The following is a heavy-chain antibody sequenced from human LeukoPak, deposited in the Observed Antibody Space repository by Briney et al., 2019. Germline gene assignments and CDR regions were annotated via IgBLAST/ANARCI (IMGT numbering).Heavy chain of an antibody. CDR2: IKEDESQK. Sequence: GGSLRLSCAASGFTFSSYWMTWVRRAPGKGPEWVAHIKEDESQKYYVDSVKGRFTISRDNAKNSLYLQMNSLGGEDTAVYYCARSKTRERPVDYWGQGTLVTVSS. J-gene: IGHJ4*02. V-gene: IGHV3-7*01. CDR1: GFTFSSYW. D-gene: IGHD5-24*01. CDR3: ARSKTRERPVDY.